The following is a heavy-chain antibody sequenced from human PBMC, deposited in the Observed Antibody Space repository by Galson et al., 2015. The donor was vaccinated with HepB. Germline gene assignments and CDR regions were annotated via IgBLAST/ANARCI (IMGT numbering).Heavy chain of an antibody. Sequence: SLRLSCAASGFTFSSYAMNWVRHTPGKGLEWVSSMTGSGDSTYHAESVRGRFTISRDNSKNTLYLQMNSLRAEDTALYYCAKGAFGSCSSLRFYPFDYWGRGTLVTVSS. CDR3: AKGAFGSCSSLRFYPFDY. D-gene: IGHD2-2*01. V-gene: IGHV3-23*01. CDR2: MTGSGDST. J-gene: IGHJ4*02. CDR1: GFTFSSYA.